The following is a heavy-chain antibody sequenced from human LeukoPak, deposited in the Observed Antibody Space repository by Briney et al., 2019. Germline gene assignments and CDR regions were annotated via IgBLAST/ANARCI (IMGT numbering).Heavy chain of an antibody. CDR2: IIPILGIA. J-gene: IGHJ6*02. D-gene: IGHD3-3*01. CDR3: ARDVYYDFWSGPTPYGMDV. Sequence: GASVKVSCKASGGTFSSYAISWVRQAPGQGLEWMGRIIPILGIANYAQKFQGRVTITADKSTSTAYMELRSLRSDDTAVYYCARDVYYDFWSGPTPYGMDVWGQGTTVTVSS. CDR1: GGTFSSYA. V-gene: IGHV1-69*04.